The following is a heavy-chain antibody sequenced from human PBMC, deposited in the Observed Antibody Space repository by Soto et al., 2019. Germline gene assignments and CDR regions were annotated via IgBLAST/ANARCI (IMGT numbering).Heavy chain of an antibody. D-gene: IGHD1-26*01. CDR3: TIDRTGAHYGLDV. CDR2: ISSSSSTI. Sequence: EVQLVESGGGLVQPGGSLRLSCAASGFTFSSYSMNWVRQAPGKGLEWVSYISSSSSTIYYVDSVKGRFTISRDNAKNSLDLQINSVRDEDTAVYYCTIDRTGAHYGLDVWGQGTTVTVSS. CDR1: GFTFSSYS. V-gene: IGHV3-48*02. J-gene: IGHJ6*02.